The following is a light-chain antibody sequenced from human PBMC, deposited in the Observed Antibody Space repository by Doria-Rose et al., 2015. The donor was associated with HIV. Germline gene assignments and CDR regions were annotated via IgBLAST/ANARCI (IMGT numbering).Light chain of an antibody. Sequence: LTQSLGTLSLSPGERATLSCRASQSFSSTYLAWYQQKPGQAPSLLIYDGSTRATGIPDRFSASGSGTDSTLTINRLEPEDFALYYCHQYGTSWTFGQGTKVEI. CDR2: DGS. CDR1: QSFSSTY. V-gene: IGKV3-20*01. CDR3: HQYGTSWT. J-gene: IGKJ1*01.